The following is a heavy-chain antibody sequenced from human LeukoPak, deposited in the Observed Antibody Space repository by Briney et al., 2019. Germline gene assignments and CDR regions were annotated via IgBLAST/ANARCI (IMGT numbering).Heavy chain of an antibody. CDR3: ARDVLSDY. V-gene: IGHV4-34*01. Sequence: SETLSLTCTVSGASISSYYWSWIRQPPGKGLEWIGEINHSGSTNYNPSLKSRVTISVDTSKNQFSLKLSSVTAADTAVYYCARDVLSDYWGQGTLVTVSS. CDR2: INHSGST. D-gene: IGHD2-15*01. J-gene: IGHJ4*02. CDR1: GASISSYY.